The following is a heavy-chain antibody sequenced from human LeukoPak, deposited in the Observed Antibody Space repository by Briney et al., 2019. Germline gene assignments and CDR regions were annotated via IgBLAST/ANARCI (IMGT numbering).Heavy chain of an antibody. J-gene: IGHJ4*02. CDR2: ISGSGGST. CDR1: GFTFSSYA. V-gene: IGHV3-23*01. CDR3: ARDTGSGWYYFDY. D-gene: IGHD6-19*01. Sequence: GGSLRLSCAASGFTFSSYAMSWVRQAPGKGLEWVSAISGSGGSTYYADSVKGRFTISRDNSKNTLYLQMNSLRAEDTAVYYCARDTGSGWYYFDYWGQGTLVTVSS.